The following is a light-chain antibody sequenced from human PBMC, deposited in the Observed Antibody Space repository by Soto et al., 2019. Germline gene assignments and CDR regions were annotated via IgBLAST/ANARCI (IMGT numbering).Light chain of an antibody. CDR2: SNS. CDR3: AAWDDSLNGRAV. Sequence: QTVVTQPPSASGTPGQRVTISCSGSDSNIGSNTVNWYQQVPGTAPKLLIYSNSQRPSGVPDRFSGSKSGTSASLAISGLQSEDEGDYYCAAWDDSLNGRAVFGGGTKVTV. V-gene: IGLV1-44*01. J-gene: IGLJ3*02. CDR1: DSNIGSNT.